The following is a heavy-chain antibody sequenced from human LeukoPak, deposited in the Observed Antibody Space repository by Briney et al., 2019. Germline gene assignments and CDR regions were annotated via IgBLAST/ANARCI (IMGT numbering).Heavy chain of an antibody. CDR2: IYYTGST. D-gene: IGHD2-8*02. CDR3: ARERSAGGYRYLDY. V-gene: IGHV4-31*03. CDR1: GGSINSGGYF. Sequence: SETLSLTCTVSGGSINSGGYFWNWIRQHPGRGLEWIGSIYYTGSTSYYPSLKSRLTISIATSKNHFSLRLNSVIAADTAVYYCARERSAGGYRYLDYWGQGTLVTVSS. J-gene: IGHJ4*02.